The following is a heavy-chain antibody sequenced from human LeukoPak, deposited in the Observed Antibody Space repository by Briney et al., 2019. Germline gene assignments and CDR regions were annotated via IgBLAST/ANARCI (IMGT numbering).Heavy chain of an antibody. CDR1: AYSFTTYW. J-gene: IGHJ4*02. CDR2: IYPGDSDT. D-gene: IGHD3-22*01. CDR3: ARQAYYYDSSDYYVHYFDY. V-gene: IGHV5-51*01. Sequence: GDSLKISCKGSAYSFTTYWIAWVRQMPGKGLEWMGIIYPGDSDTRYSPPFQGQVTISADKSINTAYLQWSSLKASDTAMYYCARQAYYYDSSDYYVHYFDYWGQGTLVTVSS.